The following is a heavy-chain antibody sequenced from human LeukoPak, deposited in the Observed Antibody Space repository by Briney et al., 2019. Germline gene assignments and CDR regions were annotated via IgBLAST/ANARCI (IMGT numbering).Heavy chain of an antibody. CDR2: IYTSGST. V-gene: IGHV4-61*02. Sequence: SETLSLTCTVSGGSISSGSYYWSWIRQPAGRGLEWIGRIYTSGSTNYNPSLKSRVTISVDTSKNQFSLKLSSVTAADTAVYYCARGLYYYDSSGSPPYYYYYMDVWGKETTVTVSS. CDR1: GGSISSGSYY. J-gene: IGHJ6*03. CDR3: ARGLYYYDSSGSPPYYYYYMDV. D-gene: IGHD3-22*01.